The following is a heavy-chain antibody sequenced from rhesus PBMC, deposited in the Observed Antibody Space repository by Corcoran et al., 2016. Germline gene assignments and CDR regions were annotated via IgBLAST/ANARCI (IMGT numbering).Heavy chain of an antibody. CDR3: ARGYSSGWTVMGY. Sequence: QVQLQESGPGLVKPLETLSLTCAVSGGSISSNYWSWIRQPPGKGLEWIGYIYGSVSPTTYNPSLKSRVTLSVDTSKNQFSLKLSSVTAADTAVYYCARGYSSGWTVMGYWGQGVLVTVSS. J-gene: IGHJ4*01. CDR2: IYGSVSPT. CDR1: GGSISSNY. D-gene: IGHD6-31*01. V-gene: IGHV4S11*01.